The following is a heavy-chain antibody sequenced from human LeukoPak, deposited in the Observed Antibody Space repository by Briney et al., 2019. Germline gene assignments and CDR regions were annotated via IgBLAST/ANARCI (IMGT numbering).Heavy chain of an antibody. CDR3: AKGRYCSSTSCGYYGMDV. V-gene: IGHV3-30*18. D-gene: IGHD2-2*01. CDR1: GFTFSSYG. J-gene: IGHJ6*04. CDR2: ISYDGSNK. Sequence: GGSLRLSCAASGFTFSSYGMHWVRQAPGKGLEWVAVISYDGSNKYYADFVKGRFTISRDNSKNTLYLQMNSLRAEDTAVYYCAKGRYCSSTSCGYYGMDVWGKGTTVTVSS.